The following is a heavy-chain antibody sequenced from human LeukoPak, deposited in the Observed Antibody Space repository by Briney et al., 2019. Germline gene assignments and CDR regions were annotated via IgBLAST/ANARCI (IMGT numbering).Heavy chain of an antibody. D-gene: IGHD5-18*01. CDR2: INPSGGNI. J-gene: IGHJ4*02. Sequence: ASVKVSCKASGYSFTSYGINWVRQAPGQGLEWMGLINPSGGNIRYAQKFQGRVTMTRDTSTSTVYMELSSLRSEDTAVYYCARAHRRENTATVGYWGQGTLVTVSS. V-gene: IGHV1-46*01. CDR3: ARAHRRENTATVGY. CDR1: GYSFTSYG.